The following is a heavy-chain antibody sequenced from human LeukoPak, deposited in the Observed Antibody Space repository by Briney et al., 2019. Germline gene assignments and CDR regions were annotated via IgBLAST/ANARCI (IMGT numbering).Heavy chain of an antibody. CDR1: GGSISSCY. Sequence: SETLSLTCTVSGGSISSCYWSWIRQPPGKGLECIGYIYYSGSTNYNPSLKSRVTISVDTSKNQFSLKLSSVTAADTAVHYCARLRYSGSYSGYYYYYGMDVWGQGTTVTVSS. J-gene: IGHJ6*02. D-gene: IGHD1-26*01. CDR2: IYYSGST. V-gene: IGHV4-59*08. CDR3: ARLRYSGSYSGYYYYYGMDV.